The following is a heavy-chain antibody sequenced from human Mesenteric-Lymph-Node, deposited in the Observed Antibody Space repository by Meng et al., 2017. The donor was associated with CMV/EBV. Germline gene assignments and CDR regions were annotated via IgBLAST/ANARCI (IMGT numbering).Heavy chain of an antibody. V-gene: IGHV3-23*03. Sequence: GESLKISCAASGFTFSSYAMTWVRQAPGKGLEWVSVIYSGGSSTYYADSVKGRFTISRDNSKNTLYLQLNSVRADDTAVYYCVKMAFGELAHFDYWGQGTLVTVSS. CDR3: VKMAFGELAHFDY. J-gene: IGHJ4*02. CDR2: IYSGGSST. CDR1: GFTFSSYA. D-gene: IGHD3-10*01.